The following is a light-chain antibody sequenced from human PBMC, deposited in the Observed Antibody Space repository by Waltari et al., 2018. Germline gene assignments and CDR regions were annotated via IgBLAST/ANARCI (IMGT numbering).Light chain of an antibody. CDR3: MQALHTPRFT. J-gene: IGKJ3*01. CDR2: LGS. V-gene: IGKV2-28*01. CDR1: HSPLHTNGYNY. Sequence: DIVMTQSPLSLPVTPGEPASISCRSSHSPLHTNGYNYLDWYLQKPGQSPQLLIYLGSNRASGVPARFSGSGSGTDFTLKISRVEAEDVGVYYCMQALHTPRFTFGPGTKVDIK.